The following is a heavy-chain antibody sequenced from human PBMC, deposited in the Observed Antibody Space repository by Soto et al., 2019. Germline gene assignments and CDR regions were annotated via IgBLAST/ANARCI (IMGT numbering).Heavy chain of an antibody. CDR3: ARTQWLAPHWYFDL. Sequence: QVQLVQSGAEVKKPGASVKVSCKASGYTFTGYYMHWVRQAPGQGLEWMGWINHNSGGTNYAQKFQGWVTMTRDTSISTAYMELSRLRSDDTAVYYCARTQWLAPHWYFDLWGRGTLVTVSS. CDR2: INHNSGGT. V-gene: IGHV1-2*04. D-gene: IGHD6-19*01. J-gene: IGHJ2*01. CDR1: GYTFTGYY.